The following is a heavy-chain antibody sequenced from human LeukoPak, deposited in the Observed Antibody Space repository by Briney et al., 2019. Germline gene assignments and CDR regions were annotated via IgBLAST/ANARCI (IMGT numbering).Heavy chain of an antibody. J-gene: IGHJ4*02. CDR2: IYHSGST. CDR1: GGSISSSNW. V-gene: IGHV4-4*02. D-gene: IGHD3-10*01. Sequence: SETLSLTCAVSGGSISSSNWWSWVRQPPGKGLEWIGEIYHSGSTNYNPSLKSRVTISVDKSKNQFSLKLSSVTAADTAVYYCARALGHYYGSASDYWGQGTLVTVSS. CDR3: ARALGHYYGSASDY.